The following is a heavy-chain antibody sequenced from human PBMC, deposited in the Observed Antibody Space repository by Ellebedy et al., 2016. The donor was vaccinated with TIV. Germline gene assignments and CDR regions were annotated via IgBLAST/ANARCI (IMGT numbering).Heavy chain of an antibody. CDR3: ARIVVAARSRYYFDY. CDR2: INPNSGGT. D-gene: IGHD6-6*01. V-gene: IGHV1-2*04. CDR1: GYTFTGYY. Sequence: ASVKVSCXASGYTFTGYYMHWVRQAPGQGLEWMGWINPNSGGTNYAQKFQGWVTVTRDTSISTAYMELSRLRSDDTAVYYCARIVVAARSRYYFDYWGQGTLVTVSS. J-gene: IGHJ4*02.